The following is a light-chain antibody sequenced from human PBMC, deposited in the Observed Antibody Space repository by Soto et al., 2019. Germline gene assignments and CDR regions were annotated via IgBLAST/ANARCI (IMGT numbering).Light chain of an antibody. J-gene: IGKJ4*01. CDR1: QSVRSF. Sequence: EIVLTQAPATLYLSPGERATLSCRASQSVRSFLAWYQQKPGQAPRLLISDASDRAAGIPARFSGSGSGTAFTLTISSLEPEDFVVYYCQQRVSWPLTFGGGT. V-gene: IGKV3-11*01. CDR2: DAS. CDR3: QQRVSWPLT.